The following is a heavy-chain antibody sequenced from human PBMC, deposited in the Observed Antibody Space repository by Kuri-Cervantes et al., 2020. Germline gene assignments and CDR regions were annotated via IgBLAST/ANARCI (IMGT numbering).Heavy chain of an antibody. CDR2: INPYSGSA. D-gene: IGHD3-10*01. CDR1: GYTFTSHD. Sequence: ASVKVSCKASGYTFTSHDINWVRQATGQGLEWMGYINPYSGSAVYAQKFQGRITMTTDTSISTAYMELSSLRSEDTAVYYCARVGTMRSGSYYYLSPYWGQGTLVTVSS. CDR3: ARVGTMRSGSYYYLSPY. V-gene: IGHV1-8*01. J-gene: IGHJ4*02.